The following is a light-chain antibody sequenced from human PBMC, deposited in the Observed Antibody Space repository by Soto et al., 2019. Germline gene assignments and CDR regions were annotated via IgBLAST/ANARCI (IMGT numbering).Light chain of an antibody. CDR3: SSYAGSNNLV. CDR2: EVS. V-gene: IGLV2-8*01. Sequence: QSALTQPPSASGSPGQSVTISCTGTSSDVGGYNYVSWYQQHPGKAPKLMIYEVSEPPSGVPDRLSGSKSGKTASLTVSGLQAGAEAHYCCSSYAGSNNLVFARG. CDR1: SSDVGGYNY. J-gene: IGLJ3*02.